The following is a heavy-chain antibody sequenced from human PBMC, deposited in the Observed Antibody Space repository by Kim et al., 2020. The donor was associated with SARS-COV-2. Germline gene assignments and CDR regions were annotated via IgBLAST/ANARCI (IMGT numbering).Heavy chain of an antibody. V-gene: IGHV5-10-1*01. J-gene: IGHJ4*02. CDR2: YT. D-gene: IGHD2-2*01. CDR3: ARHGPAAFDY. Sequence: YTTNSPSFQGHVTISADKSISTAYLQWSSLKASDTAMYYCARHGPAAFDYWGQGTLVTVSS.